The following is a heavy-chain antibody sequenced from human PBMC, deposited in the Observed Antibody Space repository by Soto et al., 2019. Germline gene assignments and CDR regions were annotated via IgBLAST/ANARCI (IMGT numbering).Heavy chain of an antibody. CDR2: IWYDGSNK. V-gene: IGHV3-33*01. Sequence: PGGSLRLSCAASGFTFNSYGMHWVRQAPGKGLEWVAVIWYDGSNKYYADSVKGRFTISRDNSKNTLYLQMNSLRAEDTAVYYCARDATAMVILAYGMDVWGQGTTVTVSS. CDR3: ARDATAMVILAYGMDV. CDR1: GFTFNSYG. J-gene: IGHJ6*02. D-gene: IGHD5-18*01.